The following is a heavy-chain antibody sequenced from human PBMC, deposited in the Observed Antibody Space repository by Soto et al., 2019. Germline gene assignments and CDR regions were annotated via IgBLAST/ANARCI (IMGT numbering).Heavy chain of an antibody. Sequence: SVKVSCKASGGTFSSYAISWVLQAPGQGLEWMGGIIPIFGTANYAQKFQGRVTITADESTSTAYMELSSLRSEDTAVYYCARGGHSNNYYYYGMDVWGQGTTVTVSS. CDR2: IIPIFGTA. CDR3: ARGGHSNNYYYYGMDV. V-gene: IGHV1-69*13. CDR1: GGTFSSYA. J-gene: IGHJ6*02.